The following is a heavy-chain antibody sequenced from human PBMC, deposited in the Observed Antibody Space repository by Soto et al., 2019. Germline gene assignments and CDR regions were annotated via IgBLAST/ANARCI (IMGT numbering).Heavy chain of an antibody. CDR2: INHSGST. V-gene: IGHV4-34*01. Sequence: PSATLSLTCAVYGGSFSSYYWSWIRQPPGKGLEWIGEINHSGSTNYNPSLKSRVTISVDTSKNQFSLKLSSVTAADTAVYYCARGSSGSNRHFDYWGQGTLVTVSS. CDR3: ARGSSGSNRHFDY. J-gene: IGHJ4*02. CDR1: GGSFSSYY. D-gene: IGHD3-22*01.